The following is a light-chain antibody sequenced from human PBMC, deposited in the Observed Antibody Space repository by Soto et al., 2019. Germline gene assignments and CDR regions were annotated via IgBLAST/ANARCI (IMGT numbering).Light chain of an antibody. V-gene: IGLV2-14*01. Sequence: QSALTQPASVSGSPGQSITISCTGTSSDVGGYNYVSWYQHHPGKAPKVIIYEVSNRPSGASSRFSGSKSGNTASLTISGLQAEDEADYFCSSYTSSSTLVFGGGTKLTVL. J-gene: IGLJ3*02. CDR1: SSDVGGYNY. CDR2: EVS. CDR3: SSYTSSSTLV.